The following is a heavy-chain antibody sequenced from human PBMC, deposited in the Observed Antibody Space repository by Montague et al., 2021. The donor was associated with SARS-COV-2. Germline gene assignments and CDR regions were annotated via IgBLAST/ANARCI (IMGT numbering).Heavy chain of an antibody. V-gene: IGHV3-23*03. CDR3: AKSLIRFFDY. CDR2: IYSDGSGT. D-gene: IGHD3-16*01. CDR1: GFIFSNYA. Sequence: SLRLSCAASGFIFSNYAMSWVRQAPGKGLEWVSVIYSDGSGTHYADSVKGRFTTSRDKVKNMVYLQMNSLRVEDTAVYYCAKSLIRFFDYWGQGTLVTVSS. J-gene: IGHJ4*02.